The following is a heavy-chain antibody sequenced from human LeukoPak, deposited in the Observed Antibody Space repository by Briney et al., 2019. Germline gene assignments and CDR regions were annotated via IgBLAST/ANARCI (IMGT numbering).Heavy chain of an antibody. Sequence: GGSLRLSCAASGFAFSTYAMHWVRQAPGKGLEWVAVISYDGSNKYYADSVKGRFTISRDNSKNTLYLQMNSLRAEDTAVYYCAKAFLSNWFDPWGQGTLVTVSS. J-gene: IGHJ5*02. CDR1: GFAFSTYA. V-gene: IGHV3-30*04. CDR3: AKAFLSNWFDP. CDR2: ISYDGSNK.